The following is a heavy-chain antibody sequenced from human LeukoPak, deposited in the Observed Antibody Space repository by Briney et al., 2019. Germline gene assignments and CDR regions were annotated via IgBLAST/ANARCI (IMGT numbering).Heavy chain of an antibody. Sequence: SETPSLTCTVSGGSISSYYWSWIRQPAGKGLEWIGRIYTSGSTNYNPSLKSRVTMSVDTSKNQFSLKLSSVTAADTAVYYCARELGVPAAPSEDAFDIWGQGTMVTVSS. V-gene: IGHV4-4*07. J-gene: IGHJ3*02. CDR1: GGSISSYY. D-gene: IGHD2-2*01. CDR2: IYTSGST. CDR3: ARELGVPAAPSEDAFDI.